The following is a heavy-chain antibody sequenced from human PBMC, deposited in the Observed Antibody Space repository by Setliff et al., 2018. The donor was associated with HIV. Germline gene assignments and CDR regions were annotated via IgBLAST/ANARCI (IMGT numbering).Heavy chain of an antibody. Sequence: ASVKVSCKASGYTFTNYAMHWVRQAPGQRLEWMGGINAGNGNTKYSQKIQGRVTITRDTSASTAYMELSSLRSEDTAVYYCARDRRPAGINYGYGYLDDWGQGTLVTVSS. D-gene: IGHD2-2*02. CDR2: INAGNGNT. J-gene: IGHJ4*02. V-gene: IGHV1-3*01. CDR3: ARDRRPAGINYGYGYLDD. CDR1: GYTFTNYA.